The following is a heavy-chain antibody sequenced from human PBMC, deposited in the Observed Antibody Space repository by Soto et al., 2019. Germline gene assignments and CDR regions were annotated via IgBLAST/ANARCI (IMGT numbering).Heavy chain of an antibody. CDR1: GFSLSNAVLG. CDR3: ASTYSTSWYWFDP. J-gene: IGHJ5*02. CDR2: IFSNDEK. Sequence: QVTVKESGPVLVKPTETLTLTCTVSGFSLSNAVLGVSWLRQPPGKALEWLAHIFSNDEKSYGTSLKSRLTISKDTSKSQVVLTMTNMDPVDTATYYCASTYSTSWYWFDPWGQGTLVTVSS. D-gene: IGHD6-13*01. V-gene: IGHV2-26*04.